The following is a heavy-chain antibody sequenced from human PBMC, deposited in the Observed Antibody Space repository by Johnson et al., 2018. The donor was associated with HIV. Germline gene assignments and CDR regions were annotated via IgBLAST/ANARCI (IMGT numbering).Heavy chain of an antibody. CDR2: MSYDGSFQ. CDR1: GFTFSSYA. D-gene: IGHD6-13*01. Sequence: QVQLVESGGGVVQPGRSLRLSCAASGFTFSSYAMHWVRQAPGKGLEWVAVMSYDGSFQDYADSVRGRFTISRDNSRSTLFLEMINLRDEDTAVYYCAKVVTSSSSWQDDAFDIWGQGTMVTVSS. J-gene: IGHJ3*02. V-gene: IGHV3-30*04. CDR3: AKVVTSSSSWQDDAFDI.